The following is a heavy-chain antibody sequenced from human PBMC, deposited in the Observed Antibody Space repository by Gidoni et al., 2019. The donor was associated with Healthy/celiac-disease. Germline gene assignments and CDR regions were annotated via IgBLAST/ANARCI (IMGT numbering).Heavy chain of an antibody. V-gene: IGHV3-33*01. D-gene: IGHD6-13*01. CDR1: GFTFSRYG. Sequence: QVQLVESGGGVVQPGRSLRLSCAASGFTFSRYGMPWVRQAPGKGLEWVAVIWYDGSNKYYADSVKGRFTISRDNSKNTLYLQMNSLRAEDTAVYYCARDRIAAAGADYGMDVWGQGTTVTVSS. CDR2: IWYDGSNK. CDR3: ARDRIAAAGADYGMDV. J-gene: IGHJ6*02.